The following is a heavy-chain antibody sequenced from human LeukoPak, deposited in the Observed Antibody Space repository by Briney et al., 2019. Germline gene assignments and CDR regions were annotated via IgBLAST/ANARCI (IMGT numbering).Heavy chain of an antibody. CDR2: ISSSSSTI. J-gene: IGHJ4*02. CDR3: ARDRGYDFWSGYYGFDY. Sequence: GGSLRLSRAASGFTFSSYSMNWVRQAPGKGLEWVSYISSSSSTIYYADSVKGRFTISRDNAKNSLYLQMNSLRDEDTAVYYCARDRGYDFWSGYYGFDYWGQGTLVTASS. CDR1: GFTFSSYS. D-gene: IGHD3-3*01. V-gene: IGHV3-48*02.